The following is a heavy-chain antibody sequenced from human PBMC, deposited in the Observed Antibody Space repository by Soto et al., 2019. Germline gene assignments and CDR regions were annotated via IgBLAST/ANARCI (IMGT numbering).Heavy chain of an antibody. CDR3: ARGGSYRRYGMDV. Sequence: SEPRSHTCPVSDVSISSGEYYWSWIHPPPGKCLEWIGYIYYSGSTYYNPSLKSRVTISVDTSKNQFSLKLSSVTAADTAVYYCARGGSYRRYGMDVWGQGTTVTVSS. D-gene: IGHD1-26*01. J-gene: IGHJ6*02. CDR2: IYYSGST. V-gene: IGHV4-30-4*01. CDR1: DVSISSGEYY.